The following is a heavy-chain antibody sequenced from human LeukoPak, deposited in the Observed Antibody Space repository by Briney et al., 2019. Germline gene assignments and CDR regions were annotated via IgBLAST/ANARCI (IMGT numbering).Heavy chain of an antibody. J-gene: IGHJ4*02. V-gene: IGHV3-48*01. CDR1: QFSLGAFA. Sequence: PGGSLRLSCVASQFSLGAFAMIWVRQAPGKGLEWTSYISASSSATYYAESVKGRFTISRDNAEDSLYLQMNSLRAEDTAVHYCARGVGRVGGTFDLWGQGTLVNVSP. CDR2: ISASSSAT. D-gene: IGHD1-26*01. CDR3: ARGVGRVGGTFDL.